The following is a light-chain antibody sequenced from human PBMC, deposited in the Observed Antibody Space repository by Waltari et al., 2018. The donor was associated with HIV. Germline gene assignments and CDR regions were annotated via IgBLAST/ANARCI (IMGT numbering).Light chain of an antibody. CDR2: GTS. J-gene: IGKJ1*01. CDR3: QHYADSART. CDR1: QSVDSSR. Sequence: EIVLTQSPGTLSLFPGERAILSCRASQSVDSSRLVWYQQKPGQAPRLLIYGTSSRATGIPDKFSGSGSGTDFTLTISRLEPEDFAIYYCQHYADSARTFGQGTKVEIK. V-gene: IGKV3-20*01.